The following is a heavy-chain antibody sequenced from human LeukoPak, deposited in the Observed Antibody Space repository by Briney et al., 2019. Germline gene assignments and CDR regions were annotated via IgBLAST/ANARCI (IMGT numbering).Heavy chain of an antibody. D-gene: IGHD4-17*01. CDR3: AKHYYGDPGH. CDR1: GFTFSSSA. Sequence: GGSLRLSCAASGFTFSSSAMSWVRQAPGKGLDWVSAISGSDDTTDYADSVQGRFTISRDNSKNTLYLHMNSLRAEDTAIYYCAKHYYGDPGHWGQGTLVTVSS. CDR2: ISGSDDTT. J-gene: IGHJ4*02. V-gene: IGHV3-23*01.